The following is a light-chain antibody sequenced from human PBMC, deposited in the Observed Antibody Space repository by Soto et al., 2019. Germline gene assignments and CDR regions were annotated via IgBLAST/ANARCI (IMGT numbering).Light chain of an antibody. Sequence: QSALTHPPSVSGYPGQSVAISCTGTSSDVGSYNRVSWYQQPPGAAPKLMIYEVSNRPSGVPDRFSGSKSGNTASLTISGLQAEDEADYYCNSYTGSSTYVFGTGTKVTVL. CDR3: NSYTGSSTYV. CDR2: EVS. J-gene: IGLJ1*01. CDR1: SSDVGSYNR. V-gene: IGLV2-18*02.